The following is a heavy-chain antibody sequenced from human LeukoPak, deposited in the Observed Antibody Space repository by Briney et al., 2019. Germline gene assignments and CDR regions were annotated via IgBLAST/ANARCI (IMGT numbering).Heavy chain of an antibody. CDR3: ARVLGVPADY. CDR2: INAGNGNA. CDR1: GYTFTSYA. V-gene: IGHV1-3*01. J-gene: IGHJ4*02. Sequence: ASVKVSCTASGYTFTSYAMHWVRQAPGQRLEWMGWINAGNGNATYTQKFQGRVTITRDTSASTAYMELSSLRSEDTAVYYCARVLGVPADYWGQGTLVTVSS. D-gene: IGHD2-2*01.